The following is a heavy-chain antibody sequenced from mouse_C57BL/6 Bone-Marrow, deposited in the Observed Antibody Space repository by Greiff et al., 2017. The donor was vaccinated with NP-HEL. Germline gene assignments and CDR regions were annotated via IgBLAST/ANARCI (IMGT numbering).Heavy chain of an antibody. Sequence: VQLQQPGPVLVKPGASVKMSCKASGYTFTDYYMNWVKQSHGKSLEWIGVINPYNGGTSYNQKFKGKATLTVDKSSSTAYMELSSLTSEDSAVYYCARCGWGYGGQDTTLTVSS. CDR3: ARCGWGY. J-gene: IGHJ2*01. V-gene: IGHV1-19*01. CDR1: GYTFTDYY. D-gene: IGHD1-1*02. CDR2: INPYNGGT.